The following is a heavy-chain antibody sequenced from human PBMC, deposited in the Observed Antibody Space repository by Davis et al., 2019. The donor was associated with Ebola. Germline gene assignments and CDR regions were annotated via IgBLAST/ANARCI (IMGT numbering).Heavy chain of an antibody. CDR2: ISSSSSYI. Sequence: GESLKISCAASGFTLNSYGMNWVRQAPGKGLEWVSSISSSSSYIYYADSVKGRFTISRDNAKNSVYLQMNSLRAEDTAIYYCARVSSDKPRVGIDYYYGMDVWGRGTTVTVSS. J-gene: IGHJ6*02. CDR3: ARVSSDKPRVGIDYYYGMDV. CDR1: GFTLNSYG. V-gene: IGHV3-21*01. D-gene: IGHD2-21*01.